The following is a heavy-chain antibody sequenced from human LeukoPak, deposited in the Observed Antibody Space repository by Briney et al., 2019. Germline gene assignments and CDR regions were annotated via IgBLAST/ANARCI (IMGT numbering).Heavy chain of an antibody. CDR1: GGSISSSSYY. Sequence: SETLSLTCTVSGGSISSSSYYWGWIRQPPGKGLEWIGSIYYSGSTYYNPSLKSRVTISVDTSKNQFSLKLSSVTAADTAVYYCARQRAKSYYGSGSPYGAFDIWGQGTMVTVSS. D-gene: IGHD3-10*01. J-gene: IGHJ3*02. CDR2: IYYSGST. CDR3: ARQRAKSYYGSGSPYGAFDI. V-gene: IGHV4-39*01.